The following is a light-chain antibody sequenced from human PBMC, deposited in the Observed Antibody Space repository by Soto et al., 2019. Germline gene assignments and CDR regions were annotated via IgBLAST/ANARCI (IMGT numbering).Light chain of an antibody. CDR3: QQSYNTPKYT. CDR2: LAS. Sequence: IQLTQSPSSLSASVGDRVTITCRASQDISSYLAWYQQKPGKAPKLLIYLASTLHSGVPSSFSGSGSGTDFSLTISSLQPEDAATYYCQQSYNTPKYTFGQGTKVDIK. J-gene: IGKJ2*01. CDR1: QDISSY. V-gene: IGKV1-9*01.